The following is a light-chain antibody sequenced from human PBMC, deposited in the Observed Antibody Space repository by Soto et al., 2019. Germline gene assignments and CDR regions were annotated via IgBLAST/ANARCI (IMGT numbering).Light chain of an antibody. Sequence: EIVLTQSPATLSLSPGERATLSCRASQSVSSYLAWYQQKPGQAPRLLIYDASNRATGIPARFSGSGSGTDFTLTISSLEPEDFATYYCQQYITHPYTFGQGTKVDIK. CDR3: QQYITHPYT. V-gene: IGKV3-11*01. CDR1: QSVSSY. J-gene: IGKJ2*01. CDR2: DAS.